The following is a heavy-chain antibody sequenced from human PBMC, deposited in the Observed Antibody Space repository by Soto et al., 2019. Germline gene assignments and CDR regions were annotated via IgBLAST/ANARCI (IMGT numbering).Heavy chain of an antibody. J-gene: IGHJ4*02. D-gene: IGHD4-17*01. CDR1: GDSVATSGYY. CDR3: ARGQGYGEVGY. V-gene: IGHV4-31*03. CDR2: IYYSGST. Sequence: SETLSLTCTVSGDSVATSGYYWSWIRQHPGKGLEWIGYIYYSGSTYYNPSLKSRVTISVDTSKNQFSLKLSSVTAADTAVYYCARGQGYGEVGYWGQGTLVTVSS.